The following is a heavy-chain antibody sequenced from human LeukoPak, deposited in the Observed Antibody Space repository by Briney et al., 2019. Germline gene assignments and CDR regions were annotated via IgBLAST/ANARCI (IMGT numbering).Heavy chain of an antibody. Sequence: GGSLRLSCAASGFTFSNYAMSWVRQAPGKGLEWVPAITGSGGNTYYADSVKGRFTISRDNSKNTVFLQMNSPRAEDTAVYYCAKWGDYDVLTGYYVSDYWGQGTLVTVSS. CDR2: ITGSGGNT. V-gene: IGHV3-23*01. CDR3: AKWGDYDVLTGYYVSDY. CDR1: GFTFSNYA. J-gene: IGHJ4*02. D-gene: IGHD3-9*01.